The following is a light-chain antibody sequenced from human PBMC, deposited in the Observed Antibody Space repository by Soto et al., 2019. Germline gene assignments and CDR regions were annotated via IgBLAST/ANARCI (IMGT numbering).Light chain of an antibody. CDR1: SSDVGPYNY. CDR3: SSYTTSSTLV. J-gene: IGLJ3*02. Sequence: QSALTQPASVSGSPGQSINISCTGTSSDVGPYNYVSWYQHHPGKAPKLLIYEVTKRPSGVSNRFSGSKSGNTASLTISGLQAEDEADYYCSSYTTSSTLVFGGGTKLTVL. V-gene: IGLV2-14*01. CDR2: EVT.